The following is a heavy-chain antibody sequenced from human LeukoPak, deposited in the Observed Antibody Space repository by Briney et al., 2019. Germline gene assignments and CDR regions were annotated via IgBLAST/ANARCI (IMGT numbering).Heavy chain of an antibody. Sequence: PGGSLRLSCVASGFTFSNYDMSWVRQAPGKRLEWVSLISGGGPSTYYTDSVKGRFTISRDNSKNTLYLQMNSLRAEDTAVYYCARAMTRYYGGNPLDYWGQGTLVTVSS. V-gene: IGHV3-23*01. J-gene: IGHJ4*02. D-gene: IGHD4-23*01. CDR1: GFTFSNYD. CDR2: ISGGGPST. CDR3: ARAMTRYYGGNPLDY.